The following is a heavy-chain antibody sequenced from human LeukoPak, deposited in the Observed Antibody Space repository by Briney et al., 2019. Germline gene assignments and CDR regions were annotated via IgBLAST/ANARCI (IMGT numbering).Heavy chain of an antibody. CDR3: ARVGGGYDGYFDY. J-gene: IGHJ4*02. CDR2: VFYSGNT. CDR1: GGSISTNH. Sequence: SETLSLTCAVSGGSISTNHWSWIRQPPGKGLEWLGYVFYSGNTNYNPSLKSRVTISVDTSKNHFYLKLSSVTAADTAMYYYARVGGGYDGYFDYWGQGTLVTVSS. V-gene: IGHV4-59*01. D-gene: IGHD5-12*01.